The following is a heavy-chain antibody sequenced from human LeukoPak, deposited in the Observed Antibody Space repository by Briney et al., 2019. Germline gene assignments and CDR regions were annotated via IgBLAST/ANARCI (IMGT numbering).Heavy chain of an antibody. CDR2: INPNSGGT. J-gene: IGHJ5*02. Sequence: GASVKVSCKASGYTFTAYYLHWVRQAPGQGLEWMGRINPNSGGTNYEQKFQGRVTLTRDTSISAAYMDLSRLRSDDTAIYYCARAASYNWDDFWRGYYVPNWLDPWGQGTLVTVAS. CDR3: ARAASYNWDDFWRGYYVPNWLDP. D-gene: IGHD3-3*01. CDR1: GYTFTAYY. V-gene: IGHV1-2*06.